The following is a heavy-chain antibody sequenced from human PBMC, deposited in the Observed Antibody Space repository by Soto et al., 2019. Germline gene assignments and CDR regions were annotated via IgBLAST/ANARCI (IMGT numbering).Heavy chain of an antibody. Sequence: SETLSLTCTVSGGSISSSSYYWGWIRQPPGKGLEWIGSIYYSGSTYYNPSLKSRVTISVDTSKNQFSLKLSSVTAADTAVYYCARLDPPDIVATRALDYYYMDVWGKGTTVTVSS. V-gene: IGHV4-39*01. CDR3: ARLDPPDIVATRALDYYYMDV. J-gene: IGHJ6*03. D-gene: IGHD5-12*01. CDR2: IYYSGST. CDR1: GGSISSSSYY.